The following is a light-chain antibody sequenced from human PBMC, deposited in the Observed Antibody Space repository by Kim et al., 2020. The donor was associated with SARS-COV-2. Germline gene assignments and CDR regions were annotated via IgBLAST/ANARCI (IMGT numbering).Light chain of an antibody. CDR2: GKN. CDR1: SGRNNY. Sequence: VALIPTVRIRTQGDSGRNNYAAWYQQMPGRAPKLVISGKNNRPSGISHRFSGSSSGNTASLTISGTQAGDEADYYCSSPDSHDNWVFGGGTQLTVL. J-gene: IGLJ3*02. CDR3: SSPDSHDNWV. V-gene: IGLV3-19*01.